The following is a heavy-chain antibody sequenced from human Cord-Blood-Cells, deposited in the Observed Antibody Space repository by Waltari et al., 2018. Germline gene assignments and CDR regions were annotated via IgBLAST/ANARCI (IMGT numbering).Heavy chain of an antibody. J-gene: IGHJ5*02. CDR3: ARDKWDDFWSGSNWFDP. Sequence: QVQLQESGPGLVKPSATLSITCAVHGGSISSSNWWSWVRQPPGKGLEWIGEIYHSGSTNYNPSLKSRVTRSVDKSKNQFSLKLSSVTAADTAVYYCARDKWDDFWSGSNWFDPWGQGTLVTVSS. CDR2: IYHSGST. V-gene: IGHV4-4*02. CDR1: GGSISSSNW. D-gene: IGHD3-3*01.